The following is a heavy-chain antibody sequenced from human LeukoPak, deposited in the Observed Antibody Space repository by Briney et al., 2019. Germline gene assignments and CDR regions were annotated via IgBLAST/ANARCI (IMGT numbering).Heavy chain of an antibody. CDR1: GFTVSSNY. V-gene: IGHV3-74*01. J-gene: IGHJ4*02. Sequence: GGSLRLSCAASGFTVSSNYMSWVRQAPGKGLEWVSRIDNGGSYTSYADSVKGRFTISRDNAKNTLYLQMNSLRTEDTAVYYCARESGGNTPYYFDYWGQGTLVTVSS. D-gene: IGHD2-2*02. CDR3: ARESGGNTPYYFDY. CDR2: IDNGGSYT.